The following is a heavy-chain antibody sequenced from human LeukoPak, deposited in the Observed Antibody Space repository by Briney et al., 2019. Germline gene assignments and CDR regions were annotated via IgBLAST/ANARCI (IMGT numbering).Heavy chain of an antibody. CDR3: ARLTSSWSFDY. CDR1: GYSFTNYW. D-gene: IGHD6-13*01. J-gene: IGHJ4*02. CDR2: ISPDGSDT. Sequence: GESLKISCKGSGYSFTNYWIGWVRQMPGKGLEWMGIISPDGSDTRYSPSFQGQVTLSADKSITTAYLQWSSLKASDTAMYYCARLTSSWSFDYWGQGTLVTVPS. V-gene: IGHV5-51*01.